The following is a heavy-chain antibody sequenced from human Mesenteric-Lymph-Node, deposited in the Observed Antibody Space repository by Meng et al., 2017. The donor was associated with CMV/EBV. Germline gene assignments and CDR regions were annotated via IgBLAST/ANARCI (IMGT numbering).Heavy chain of an antibody. CDR2: IYYSGST. CDR1: GDSTTSGGYY. CDR3: ARGGVGWLQLDY. V-gene: IGHV4-31*02. J-gene: IGHJ4*02. D-gene: IGHD5-24*01. Sequence: VSGDSTTSGGYYWSWIRQHPGKGLEWIGYIYYSGSTYYNPSLKSRVTISVDTSKNQFSLKLSSVTAADTAVYYCARGGVGWLQLDYWGQGTLVTVSS.